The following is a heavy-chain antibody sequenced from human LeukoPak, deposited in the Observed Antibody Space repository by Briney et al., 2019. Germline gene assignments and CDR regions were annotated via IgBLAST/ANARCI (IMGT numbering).Heavy chain of an antibody. CDR3: AKTRPLDSSSWSHGDY. V-gene: IGHV3-74*01. CDR2: INSDGSST. Sequence: GGSLRLSCAASGFTFSSYWMHWVRQAPGKGLVWVSRINSDGSSTSYADSVKGRFTISRDNSKNTLYLQMNSLRAEDTAVYYCAKTRPLDSSSWSHGDYWGQGTLVTVSS. J-gene: IGHJ4*02. D-gene: IGHD6-13*01. CDR1: GFTFSSYW.